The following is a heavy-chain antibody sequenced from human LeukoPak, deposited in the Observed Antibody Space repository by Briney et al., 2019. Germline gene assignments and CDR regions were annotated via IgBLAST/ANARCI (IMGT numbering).Heavy chain of an antibody. J-gene: IGHJ4*02. CDR3: ARGEQLVAVFDY. Sequence: KPSETLSPNCAVYGGAFSGYYWSWIRQPPRKGLEWIGEINHSGSTNYNPSLKSRVTISVDTSKNQFSLKLSSVTAADTAVYYCARGEQLVAVFDYWGQGTLVTVSS. CDR2: INHSGST. CDR1: GGAFSGYY. V-gene: IGHV4-34*01. D-gene: IGHD6-6*01.